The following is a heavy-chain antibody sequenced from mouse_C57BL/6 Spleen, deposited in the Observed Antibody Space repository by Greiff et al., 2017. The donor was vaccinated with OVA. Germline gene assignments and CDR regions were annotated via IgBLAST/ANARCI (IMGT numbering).Heavy chain of an antibody. V-gene: IGHV5-4*01. CDR1: GFTFSSYA. Sequence: EVQRVESGGGLVKPGGSLKLSCAASGFTFSSYAMSWVRQTPEKRLEWVATISDGGSYTYYPDNVKGRFTISRDNAKNNLYLQMSHLKSEDTAMYYCARDEDYDEGFAYWGQGTLVTVSA. D-gene: IGHD2-4*01. CDR3: ARDEDYDEGFAY. J-gene: IGHJ3*01. CDR2: ISDGGSYT.